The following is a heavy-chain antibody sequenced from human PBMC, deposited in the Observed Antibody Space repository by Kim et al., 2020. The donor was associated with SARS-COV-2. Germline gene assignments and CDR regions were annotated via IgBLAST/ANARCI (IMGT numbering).Heavy chain of an antibody. CDR3: ARVLPGSFHMDV. Sequence: SETLSLTCSVSGGSISGYYWSWIRQPPGKGLESIAYMYYTGSTSYKPSLKSRVTISVDTSKNHLSLRLNSVIAADTAVYYCARVLPGSFHMDVWGQGTTVTVSS. D-gene: IGHD6-13*01. CDR2: MYYTGST. J-gene: IGHJ6*02. V-gene: IGHV4-59*01. CDR1: GGSISGYY.